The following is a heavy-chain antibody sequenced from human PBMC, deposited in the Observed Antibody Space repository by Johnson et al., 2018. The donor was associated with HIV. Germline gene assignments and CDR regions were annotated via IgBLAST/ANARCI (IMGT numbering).Heavy chain of an antibody. D-gene: IGHD1-1*01. CDR2: IRTDGSST. CDR3: AREGGNNWNDIAFDI. J-gene: IGHJ3*02. CDR1: GFTFSDYY. Sequence: QVQLVESGGGLVTPGGSVKLSCQGSGFTFSDYYMTWIRQAPGKGLEWVSYIRTDGSSTYYADAVKGRFTFVRDNAKNALYLQMKALRAEDTAVYYCAREGGNNWNDIAFDIWGQGTMVTFSS. V-gene: IGHV3-11*04.